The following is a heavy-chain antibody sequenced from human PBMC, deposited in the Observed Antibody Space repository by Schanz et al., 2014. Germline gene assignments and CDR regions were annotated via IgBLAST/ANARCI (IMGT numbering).Heavy chain of an antibody. CDR2: INTASGNT. J-gene: IGHJ4*02. V-gene: IGHV1-3*04. D-gene: IGHD3-16*01. CDR1: GYTFTDYP. Sequence: QVQLVQSGAEVKKPGASVKVSCKTSGYTFTDYPINWVRQAPGRRLEWMGWINTASGNTRYSEAFQGRVTMTRNTSAATAYMERSSLTSEDTAVYYCEKVAEEGPHSNNWGGAYLDCGGQGTLVAYFS. CDR3: EKVAEEGPHSNNWGGAYLDC.